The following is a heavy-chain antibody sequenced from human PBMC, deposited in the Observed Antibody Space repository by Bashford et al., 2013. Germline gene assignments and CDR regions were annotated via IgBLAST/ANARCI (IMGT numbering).Heavy chain of an antibody. CDR1: SGSIGGHY. V-gene: IGHV4-59*11. J-gene: IGHJ6*02. CDR3: AREGCGSTSCYEDYYYAVDV. D-gene: IGHD2-2*01. CDR2: IDNSGNT. Sequence: SETLSLTCTVSSGSIGGHYWTWIRQPPGKGLQWIGYIDNSGNTKYNPSLESRVSMSVDTSKNQFSLNLKSVTDADTAIYYCAREGCGSTSCYEDYYYAVDVWGQGTTVTVSS.